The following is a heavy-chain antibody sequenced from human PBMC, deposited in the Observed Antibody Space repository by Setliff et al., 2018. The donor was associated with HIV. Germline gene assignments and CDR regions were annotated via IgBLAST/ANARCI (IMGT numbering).Heavy chain of an antibody. D-gene: IGHD4-17*01. CDR2: INAGNGNT. V-gene: IGHV1-3*01. J-gene: IGHJ4*02. Sequence: GASVKVSCKASGYTFTSYGISWVRQAPGQRLEWMGWINAGNGNTKYSQEFQGRVTITTDTSADTAYMELSSLRFEDTAVYYCARSPGDYLFDYWGQGTLVTVSS. CDR3: ARSPGDYLFDY. CDR1: GYTFTSYG.